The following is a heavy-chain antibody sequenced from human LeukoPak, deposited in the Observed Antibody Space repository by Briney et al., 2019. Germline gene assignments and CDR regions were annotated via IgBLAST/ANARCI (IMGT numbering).Heavy chain of an antibody. CDR3: ARRVDYYDSSGYFVYYYMDV. D-gene: IGHD3-22*01. V-gene: IGHV4-39*07. Sequence: SETLSLTCTVSGGSISSSSYYWGWIRQPPGKGLEWIGSIHYSGSTNYNPSLKSRVTISVDTSKNQFSLKLSSVTAADTAVYYCARRVDYYDSSGYFVYYYMDVWGKGTTVTISS. CDR1: GGSISSSSYY. CDR2: IHYSGST. J-gene: IGHJ6*03.